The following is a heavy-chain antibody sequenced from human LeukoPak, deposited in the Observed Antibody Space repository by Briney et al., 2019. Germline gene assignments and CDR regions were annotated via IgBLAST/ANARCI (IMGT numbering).Heavy chain of an antibody. CDR2: IYYSGST. CDR1: GGSISSYY. Sequence: PSETLSLTCTVSGGSISSYYWSWIRQPPGKGLEWIGYIYYSGSTNYNPSLKSRVTISVDTSKNQFSLKLSSVTAADTAVYYCARDPYSSSWYGGWFDPWGQGTLVTVSS. V-gene: IGHV4-59*01. D-gene: IGHD6-13*01. J-gene: IGHJ5*02. CDR3: ARDPYSSSWYGGWFDP.